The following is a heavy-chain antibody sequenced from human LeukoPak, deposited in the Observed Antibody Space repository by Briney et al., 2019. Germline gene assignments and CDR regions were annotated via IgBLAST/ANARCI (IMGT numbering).Heavy chain of an antibody. CDR3: ARPSDRSCYDY. J-gene: IGHJ4*02. CDR2: INHSGST. CDR1: GGSFSGYY. V-gene: IGHV4-34*01. Sequence: PSETLSLTCAVYGGSFSGYYWSWIRQPPGKGLEWIGEINHSGSTNYNPSLKSRVTISVDTSKNQFSLKLSSVTAADTAVYYCARPSDRSCYDYWGQGTLVTVSS. D-gene: IGHD2-15*01.